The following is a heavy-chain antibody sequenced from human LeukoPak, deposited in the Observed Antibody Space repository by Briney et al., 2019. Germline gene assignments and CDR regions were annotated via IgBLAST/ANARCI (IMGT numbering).Heavy chain of an antibody. CDR2: IIPILGIA. CDR3: ARAYVYGDYEGAHY. Sequence: SVKVSCKASGGTFSSYAISWVRQAPGQGLEWMGRIIPILGIANYAQKFQGRVTITADKSTSTAYMELSSLRPEDTAVYYCARAYVYGDYEGAHYWGQGTLVTVSS. J-gene: IGHJ4*02. D-gene: IGHD4-17*01. CDR1: GGTFSSYA. V-gene: IGHV1-69*04.